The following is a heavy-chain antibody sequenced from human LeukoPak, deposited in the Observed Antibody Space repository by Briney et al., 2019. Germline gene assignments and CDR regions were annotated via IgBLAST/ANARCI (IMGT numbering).Heavy chain of an antibody. Sequence: PGGSLRLSCAASGFTFSSYSMNWVRQAPGKGLEWVSSISSSSSYIYYADSVKGRFTISRDNGKNSLYLQMNSLRAEDTAVYYCARGFGGGNPSWFDPWGQGTLVTVSS. CDR3: ARGFGGGNPSWFDP. V-gene: IGHV3-21*01. CDR1: GFTFSSYS. CDR2: ISSSSSYI. D-gene: IGHD4-23*01. J-gene: IGHJ5*02.